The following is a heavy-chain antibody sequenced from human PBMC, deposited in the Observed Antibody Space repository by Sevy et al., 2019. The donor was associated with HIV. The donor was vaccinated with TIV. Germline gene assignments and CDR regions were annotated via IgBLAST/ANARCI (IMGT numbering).Heavy chain of an antibody. CDR2: LSGSGGST. Sequence: GGSLRLSCVASGFTFSSYAMNWVRQAPGKGLEWVSGLSGSGGSTKYADSVKGRFTISRDNSKKTLYLQMNSLRAEDTAVYYCAKDRVWELGDAFDIWGQGTMVTVSS. V-gene: IGHV3-23*01. CDR1: GFTFSSYA. CDR3: AKDRVWELGDAFDI. J-gene: IGHJ3*02. D-gene: IGHD1-26*01.